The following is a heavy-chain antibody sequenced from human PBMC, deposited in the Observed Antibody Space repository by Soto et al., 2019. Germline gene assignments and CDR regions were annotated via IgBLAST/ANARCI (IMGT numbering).Heavy chain of an antibody. V-gene: IGHV4-34*01. J-gene: IGHJ6*02. CDR2: INHSGST. D-gene: IGHD4-4*01. CDR3: ARVTVTTYYYNYGMDV. CDR1: GGSFSGYY. Sequence: SETLSLTCAVYGGSFSGYYWSWIRQPPGKGLEWIGEINHSGSTNYNPSLKSRVTISVDTSKNQFSLKLSSVTAADTAVYYCARVTVTTYYYNYGMDVWGQGTTVTV.